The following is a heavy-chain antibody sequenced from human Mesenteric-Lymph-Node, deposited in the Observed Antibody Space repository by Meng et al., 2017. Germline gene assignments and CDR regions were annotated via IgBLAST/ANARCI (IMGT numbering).Heavy chain of an antibody. Sequence: ASVKVSCKASGYTFTDYYMHWVRQAPGQGLEWMGRINPNSGGTNYAQKFQGRVTMTRDTSISTAYMELSSLRSEDTAVYYCARDSYSGYDTYHYFDYWGQGTLVTVSS. D-gene: IGHD5-12*01. CDR1: GYTFTDYY. J-gene: IGHJ4*02. CDR3: ARDSYSGYDTYHYFDY. CDR2: INPNSGGT. V-gene: IGHV1-2*06.